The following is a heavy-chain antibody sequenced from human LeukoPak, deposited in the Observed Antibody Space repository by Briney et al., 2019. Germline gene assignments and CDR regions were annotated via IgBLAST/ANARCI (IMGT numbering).Heavy chain of an antibody. V-gene: IGHV3-11*01. J-gene: IGHJ5*02. CDR2: INIGGTNT. CDR3: ATDGAGFDT. Sequence: GGSLRLSCAASGFTFNDYYMSWIRQAPGKGLEWLSYINIGGTNTHYADSVKGRFTISRDNGKKSLYLEMNNLRAGDTAVYYCATDGAGFDTWGQGVLVTVSS. CDR1: GFTFNDYY.